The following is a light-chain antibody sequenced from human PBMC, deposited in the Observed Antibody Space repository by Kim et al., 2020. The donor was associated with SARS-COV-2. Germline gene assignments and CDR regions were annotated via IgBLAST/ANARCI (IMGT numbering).Light chain of an antibody. J-gene: IGLJ2*01. V-gene: IGLV4-69*01. Sequence: GKRTDKRSQWSRRYAHEGESQEAEKGPRYLMKLNSDGSHSKGDGIPDRFSGSSSGAERYLTISSLQSEDEADYYCQTWGTGIVVFGGGTQLTVL. CDR2: LNSDGSH. CDR1: QWSRRYA. CDR3: QTWGTGIVV.